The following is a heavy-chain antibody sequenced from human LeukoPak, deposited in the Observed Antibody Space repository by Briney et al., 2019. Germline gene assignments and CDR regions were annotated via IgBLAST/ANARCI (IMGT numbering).Heavy chain of an antibody. Sequence: PSETLSLTCAVYGGSFSGYYWSWIRQPPGKGLEWIGEINHSGSTNYNPSLKSRVTISVDTSKNQFSLKLSSVTAADTAVYYCARRERVVITTNYYFDYWGQGTLVTVSS. V-gene: IGHV4-34*01. D-gene: IGHD3-22*01. CDR2: INHSGST. J-gene: IGHJ4*02. CDR3: ARRERVVITTNYYFDY. CDR1: GGSFSGYY.